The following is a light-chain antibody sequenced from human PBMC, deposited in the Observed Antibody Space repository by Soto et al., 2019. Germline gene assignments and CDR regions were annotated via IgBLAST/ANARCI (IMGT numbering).Light chain of an antibody. Sequence: EVVLTQSPATLSLSPGERGTLSCRASQSVGTFLAWYQQKPGQAPRLLIYDASNRAAGIPDRFSGSGSGTDFTLTISSLEAEDFAVYYCQQRSNWLTFGGGTKVDIK. J-gene: IGKJ4*01. CDR3: QQRSNWLT. V-gene: IGKV3-11*01. CDR1: QSVGTF. CDR2: DAS.